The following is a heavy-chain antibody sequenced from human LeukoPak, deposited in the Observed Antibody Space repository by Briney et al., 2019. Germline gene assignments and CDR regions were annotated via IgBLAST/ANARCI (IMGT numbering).Heavy chain of an antibody. D-gene: IGHD3-10*01. CDR1: GFTSSSYV. CDR2: ISGSGGST. J-gene: IGHJ4*02. Sequence: GAFLRLCCAAAGFTSSSYVMSWVRHAAGEGLGGASAISGSGGSTYYADSVNGRFTISRDNPKNTLYLQMNSIRAEETAVYYCGKGLYYYGSGSYYNDYFDYWGEGTLVTVSS. CDR3: GKGLYYYGSGSYYNDYFDY. V-gene: IGHV3-23*01.